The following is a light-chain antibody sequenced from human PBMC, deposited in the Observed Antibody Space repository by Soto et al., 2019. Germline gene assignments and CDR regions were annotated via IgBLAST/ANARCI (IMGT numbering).Light chain of an antibody. V-gene: IGKV1-27*01. Sequence: DIQMTQSPSSLSASVGDRVTITCRASHDISNYLAWYQQKPGKVPKLLIYVASTLQSGVPSRFSGSGSGTDFILTINSLQPEDVATYYCQSYNSAPITFGPGTRLAIK. CDR2: VAS. CDR1: HDISNY. CDR3: QSYNSAPIT. J-gene: IGKJ5*01.